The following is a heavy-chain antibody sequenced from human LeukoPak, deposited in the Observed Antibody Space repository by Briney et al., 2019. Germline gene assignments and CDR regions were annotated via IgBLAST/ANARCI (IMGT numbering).Heavy chain of an antibody. J-gene: IGHJ4*02. CDR1: GFTFSSYA. Sequence: PGGSLRLSCAASGFTFSSYAMHWVRQAPGKGLEWVAVISYDGSNKYYADSVKGRFTISRDNSKNTLYLQMNSLRAEDTAVYYCARECMSGYYFDYWGQGTLVTVSS. CDR2: ISYDGSNK. V-gene: IGHV3-30-3*01. D-gene: IGHD2-8*01. CDR3: ARECMSGYYFDY.